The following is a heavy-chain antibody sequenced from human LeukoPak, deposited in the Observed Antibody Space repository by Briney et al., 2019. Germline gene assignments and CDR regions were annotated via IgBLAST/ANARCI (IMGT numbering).Heavy chain of an antibody. CDR3: TRLSVSNWFDP. CDR2: IRTEAHSYAT. D-gene: IGHD1-14*01. Sequence: GGSLRLSCAASGFTFSGSTMYWVRQAPGKGLEWVGRIRTEAHSYATEYAASVKGRLTISRDDSENTAYLQMNSLKSEDTAVYYCTRLSVSNWFDPWGQGTLVTVSS. CDR1: GFTFSGST. V-gene: IGHV3-73*01. J-gene: IGHJ5*02.